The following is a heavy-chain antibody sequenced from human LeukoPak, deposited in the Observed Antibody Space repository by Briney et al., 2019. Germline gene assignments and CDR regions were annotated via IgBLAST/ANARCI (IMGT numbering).Heavy chain of an antibody. CDR1: GYTFTCYY. CDR3: ARAAAAATDFDY. D-gene: IGHD2-15*01. CDR2: INPNSGGT. V-gene: IGHV1-2*06. Sequence: ASVKVSCKASGYTFTCYYMHWVRQAPGQGLEWMGRINPNSGGTNYAQKFQGRVTMTRDTSISTAYMELSRLRSDDTAVYYCARAAAAATDFDYWGQGTLVTVSS. J-gene: IGHJ4*02.